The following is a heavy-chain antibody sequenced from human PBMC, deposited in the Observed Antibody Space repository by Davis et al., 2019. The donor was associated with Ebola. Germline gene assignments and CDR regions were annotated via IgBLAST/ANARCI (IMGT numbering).Heavy chain of an antibody. CDR2: ISGGGNT. Sequence: GESLKIFCAASGFRVSGPYMSWVRQAPGKGLEWVSGISGGGNTNYAGSVKGRFTVSRDNSKKTMYLQMNSLRAEDTAVYYCARSGLSFGVVKYHYGMDVWGKGTTVTVSS. J-gene: IGHJ6*04. D-gene: IGHD3-3*01. CDR3: ARSGLSFGVVKYHYGMDV. CDR1: GFRVSGPY. V-gene: IGHV3-53*01.